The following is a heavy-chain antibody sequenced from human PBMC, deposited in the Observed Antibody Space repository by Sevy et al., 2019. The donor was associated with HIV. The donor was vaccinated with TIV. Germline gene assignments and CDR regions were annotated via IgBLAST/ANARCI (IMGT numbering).Heavy chain of an antibody. CDR2: IYYSGST. CDR3: ARSPHYYGSGSYNFQH. CDR1: GGSISSYY. Sequence: SETLSLTCTVSGGSISSYYWSWIRQPPGKGLEWIGYIYYSGSTNYNPSLKSRVTISVDTSKNQFSLKLSSVTAADTAVYYCARSPHYYGSGSYNFQHWGQGTLVTVSS. D-gene: IGHD3-10*01. J-gene: IGHJ1*01. V-gene: IGHV4-59*13.